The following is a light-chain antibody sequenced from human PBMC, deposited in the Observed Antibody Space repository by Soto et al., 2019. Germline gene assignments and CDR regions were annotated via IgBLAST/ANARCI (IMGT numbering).Light chain of an antibody. CDR2: AGS. Sequence: AIQLTQSPSSLSASVGDRVTIACRASQGIKNDLAWYQQKPGRAPKLLIYAGSSFHSGVPSRFSGSGSGTDFTLTISSLQPEDFATYYCLQDYSYPYTFGQGTKLEIK. V-gene: IGKV1-6*01. CDR3: LQDYSYPYT. J-gene: IGKJ2*01. CDR1: QGIKND.